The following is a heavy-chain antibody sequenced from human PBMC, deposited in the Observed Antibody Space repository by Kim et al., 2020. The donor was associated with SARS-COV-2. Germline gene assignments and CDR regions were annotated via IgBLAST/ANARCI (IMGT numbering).Heavy chain of an antibody. J-gene: IGHJ6*02. CDR3: ARSGAYSYYGMDV. Sequence: ADSGKGQSTVSRDISKSTVYLQMTSLRADDTAVYYCARSGAYSYYGMDVWGQGTTVTVSS. D-gene: IGHD4-4*01. V-gene: IGHV3-53*01.